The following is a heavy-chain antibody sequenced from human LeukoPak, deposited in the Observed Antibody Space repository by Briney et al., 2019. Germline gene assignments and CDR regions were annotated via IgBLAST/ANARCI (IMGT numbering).Heavy chain of an antibody. D-gene: IGHD6-19*01. V-gene: IGHV4-61*08. J-gene: IGHJ6*02. CDR3: ARAVADNYYYYGMDV. CDR1: GGSISSGGYS. Sequence: SETLSLTCAVSGGSISSGGYSWSWIRQPPGKGLEWIGYIYYSGSTDYNPSLKSRVTISVDTSKNQFSLKLSSVTAADTAVYYCARAVADNYYYYGMDVWGQGTTVTVSS. CDR2: IYYSGST.